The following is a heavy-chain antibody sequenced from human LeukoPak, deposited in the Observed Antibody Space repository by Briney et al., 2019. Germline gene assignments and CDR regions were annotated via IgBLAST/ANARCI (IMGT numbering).Heavy chain of an antibody. D-gene: IGHD5-18*01. CDR1: GGSISAHY. Sequence: SETLSLTCTVSGGSISAHYWSWIRQPPGKGLEWIGYIYYSGSTNYNPSLKSRVTISVDTSKNQFSLKLSSVTAADTAVYYCASDGGQTWLHYWGQGTLVTVSP. J-gene: IGHJ4*02. CDR3: ASDGGQTWLHY. V-gene: IGHV4-59*11. CDR2: IYYSGST.